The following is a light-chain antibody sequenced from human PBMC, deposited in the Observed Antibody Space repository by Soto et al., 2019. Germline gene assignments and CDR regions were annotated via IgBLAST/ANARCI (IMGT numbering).Light chain of an antibody. V-gene: IGKV1-5*03. CDR1: QSISSW. CDR3: QQYNSYPLT. J-gene: IGKJ4*01. Sequence: MQMTLAASILFSSVGERVTITVPANQSISSWLAWYQQQRGKAPKLLIYKAYSLERGVPSRFSGSGSGTEFTLTISRLQPDDFATYYCQQYNSYPLTFGGGTKV. CDR2: KAY.